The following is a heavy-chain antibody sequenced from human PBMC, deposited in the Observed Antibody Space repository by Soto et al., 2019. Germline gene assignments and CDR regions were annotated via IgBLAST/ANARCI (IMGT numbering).Heavy chain of an antibody. Sequence: GSLRLSCNCSGFRFSEHAMTWVRQAPGKGLEWVSVIYTGDTPFYADSVKGRFTISRDNSKNTLYLQMNSLRVEDTAVYYCTRDLMDVVPPADDLFDPWGQGILVTVSS. D-gene: IGHD2-2*01. J-gene: IGHJ5*02. CDR1: GFRFSEHA. CDR2: IYTGDTP. CDR3: TRDLMDVVPPADDLFDP. V-gene: IGHV3-53*01.